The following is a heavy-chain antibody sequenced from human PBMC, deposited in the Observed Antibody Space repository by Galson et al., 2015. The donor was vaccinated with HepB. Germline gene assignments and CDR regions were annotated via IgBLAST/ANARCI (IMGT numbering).Heavy chain of an antibody. CDR3: SRGRSSSFDY. Sequence: CAISGDSVSSNSVAWNWIRQSPSRGLEWLGRTYYRSTWYNDYAVSVKSRITINPDTSMNQFSLHLKSVTPEDTAVYYCSRGRSSSFDYWGQGTLVTVSS. J-gene: IGHJ4*02. CDR1: GDSVSSNSVA. V-gene: IGHV6-1*01. D-gene: IGHD6-6*01. CDR2: TYYRSTWYN.